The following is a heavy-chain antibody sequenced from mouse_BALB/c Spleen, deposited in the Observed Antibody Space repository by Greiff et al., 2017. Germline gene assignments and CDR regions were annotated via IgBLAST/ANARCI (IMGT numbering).Heavy chain of an antibody. D-gene: IGHD1-1*01. J-gene: IGHJ1*01. Sequence: VQLQQSGAELMKPGASVKISCKATGYTFSSYWIEWVKQRPGHGLEWIGEILPGSGSTNYNEKFKGKATFTADTSSNTAYMQLSSLTSEDSAVYYCARSAYYYGSSLHWYFDVWGAGTTVTVSS. V-gene: IGHV1-9*01. CDR3: ARSAYYYGSSLHWYFDV. CDR2: ILPGSGST. CDR1: GYTFSSYW.